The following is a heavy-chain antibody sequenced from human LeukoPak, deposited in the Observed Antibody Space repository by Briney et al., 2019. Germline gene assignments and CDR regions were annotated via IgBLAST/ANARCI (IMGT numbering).Heavy chain of an antibody. J-gene: IGHJ3*02. Sequence: GGSLRLSCAASGFTFTNYWIHWVRQAPGKGLMWVSRIKSDGITTNYADSVKGRFTISRDNAKNTLYLQMNSLRAEDTAVYYCARVWYYYDSSGYSLSGIDAFDIWGQGTMVTVSS. D-gene: IGHD3-22*01. CDR1: GFTFTNYW. CDR3: ARVWYYYDSSGYSLSGIDAFDI. V-gene: IGHV3-74*01. CDR2: IKSDGITT.